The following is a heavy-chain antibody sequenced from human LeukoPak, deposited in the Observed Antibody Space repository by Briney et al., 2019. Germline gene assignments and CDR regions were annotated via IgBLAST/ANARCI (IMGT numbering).Heavy chain of an antibody. CDR3: ARSAIDAFDI. CDR1: GGSISSYY. CDR2: IYNSGST. D-gene: IGHD6-25*01. Sequence: PSETLSLTCTVSGGSISSYYWSWIRQPPGKGLECIGYIYNSGSTNYNPSLKSRVSISVDTSKNQFSLKLSSVTAADTAVYYCARSAIDAFDIWGQGTMVTVST. V-gene: IGHV4-59*08. J-gene: IGHJ3*02.